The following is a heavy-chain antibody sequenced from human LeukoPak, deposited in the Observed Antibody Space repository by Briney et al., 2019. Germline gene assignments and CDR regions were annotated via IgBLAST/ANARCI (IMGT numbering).Heavy chain of an antibody. V-gene: IGHV3-23*01. D-gene: IGHD3-22*01. CDR1: GFTFGTYA. J-gene: IGHJ4*02. CDR3: AKDRGRYYDSSGYYWGYYFDS. CDR2: IIGSGGST. Sequence: PGGSLRLSCAASGFTFGTYAVNWVRQAPGKGLEWVSIIIGSGGSTYYADSVKGRFTISRDNSRNTLYLRMSSLRAEDTAVYYCAKDRGRYYDSSGYYWGYYFDSWGQGILVTVST.